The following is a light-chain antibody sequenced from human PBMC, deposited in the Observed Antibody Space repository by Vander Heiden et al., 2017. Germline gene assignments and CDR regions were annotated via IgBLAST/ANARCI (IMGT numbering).Light chain of an antibody. CDR3: HQSSILPWT. V-gene: IGKV6-21*02. CDR2: YAS. J-gene: IGKJ1*01. CDR1: QSIGYS. Sequence: EVVLTQSPDVQSVTPKEKVTITCRASQSIGYSLHWYQQKPDQSPKLLIKYASQSISGVPSRFSGSQSGTDFTLTINGLEAEDAATYYCHQSSILPWTFGQGTKVEIK.